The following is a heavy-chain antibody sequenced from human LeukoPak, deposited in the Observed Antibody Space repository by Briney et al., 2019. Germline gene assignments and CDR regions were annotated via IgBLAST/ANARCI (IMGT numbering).Heavy chain of an antibody. CDR1: GFTFSSYA. CDR3: AKDREYSYGTPIDY. CDR2: ISGSGGST. V-gene: IGHV3-23*01. Sequence: PGGSLRLSFAAYGFTFSSYAMSWVRQAPGKGLEWVAAISGSGGSTYYADSVKGRFTISRDNSKNTLYLQMNSLRAEDTAVYYCAKDREYSYGTPIDYWGQGTLVTVSS. J-gene: IGHJ4*02. D-gene: IGHD5-18*01.